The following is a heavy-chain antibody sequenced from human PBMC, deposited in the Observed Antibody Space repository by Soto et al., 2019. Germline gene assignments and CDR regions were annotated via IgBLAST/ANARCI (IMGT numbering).Heavy chain of an antibody. J-gene: IGHJ4*02. D-gene: IGHD6-19*01. CDR2: FDPEDGET. CDR1: GYTITELS. V-gene: IGHV1-24*01. CDR3: ATEVAVAGTYGY. Sequence: ASVKVSCKVSGYTITELSMHWVRQAPGKGLEWMGGFDPEDGETIYAQKFQGRVTMTEDTSTDTAYMELSSLRSEDTAVYYRATEVAVAGTYGYWGQGTLVTVSS.